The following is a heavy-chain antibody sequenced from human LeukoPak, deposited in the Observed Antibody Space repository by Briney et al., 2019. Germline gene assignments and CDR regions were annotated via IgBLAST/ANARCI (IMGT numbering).Heavy chain of an antibody. CDR3: ARVVSSGYYFDY. CDR2: IKKDGSEK. CDR1: GFTFRSYW. V-gene: IGHV3-7*01. J-gene: IGHJ4*02. D-gene: IGHD3-22*01. Sequence: PGGSLRLSCAASGFTFRSYWMSWVRQAPGKGLEWVANIKKDGSEKYYVDSVKGRFTISRDNAKNSLYLQMNSLRAEDTAVYYCARVVSSGYYFDYWGQGTLVTVSS.